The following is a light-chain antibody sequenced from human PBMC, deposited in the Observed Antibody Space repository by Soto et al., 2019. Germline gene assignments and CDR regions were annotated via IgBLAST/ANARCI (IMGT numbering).Light chain of an antibody. V-gene: IGKV1-5*03. CDR2: RAS. CDR1: QSISIW. Sequence: DIQMTQSPSTLSASVGDRVTITCRASQSISIWLAWYQQKPGKAPKLLIYRASSLESGVPSRFSGSASGTEFTLTISSLQPDDFATYYCQQYNTYAWTFGQGTKVEIK. CDR3: QQYNTYAWT. J-gene: IGKJ1*01.